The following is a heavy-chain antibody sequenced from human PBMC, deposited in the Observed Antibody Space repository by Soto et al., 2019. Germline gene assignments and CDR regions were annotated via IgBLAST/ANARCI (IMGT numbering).Heavy chain of an antibody. D-gene: IGHD5-18*01. CDR3: ARIVDTAMVRDY. V-gene: IGHV3-53*01. CDR1: GFTVSSNY. CDR2: IYSGGST. Sequence: EVQLVESGGGLIQPGGSLRLSCAASGFTVSSNYMSWVRQAPGKGLEWGSVIYSGGSTYYADSVKGRFTISRDNSKNTLYLQMNSLRAEDTAVYYCARIVDTAMVRDYWGQGTLVTVSS. J-gene: IGHJ4*02.